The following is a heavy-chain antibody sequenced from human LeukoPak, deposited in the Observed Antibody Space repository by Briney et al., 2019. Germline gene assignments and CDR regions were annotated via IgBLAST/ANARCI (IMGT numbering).Heavy chain of an antibody. CDR1: GGSISSYY. CDR2: IYYSGST. D-gene: IGHD2-15*01. CDR3: ARLAAPRDRHAFDI. Sequence: SETLSLTCAVSGGSISSYYWSWIRQPPGKGLEWIGYIYYSGSTNYNPSLKSRVTISVDTSKNQFSLKLSSVTAADTAVYYCARLAAPRDRHAFDIWGQGTMVTVSS. V-gene: IGHV4-59*08. J-gene: IGHJ3*02.